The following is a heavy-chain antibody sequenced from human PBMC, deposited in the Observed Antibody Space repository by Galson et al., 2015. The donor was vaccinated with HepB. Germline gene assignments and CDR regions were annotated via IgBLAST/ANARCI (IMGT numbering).Heavy chain of an antibody. CDR3: AVGSSGRTGDFDL. Sequence: SVKVSCKASGGTFSSYAISWVRQAPGQGLEWMGGIIPIFGTANYAQKFQGRVTITADESTSTAYMELSSLRSEDTAVYYCAVGSSGRTGDFDLWGRGTLVTVSS. D-gene: IGHD3-22*01. J-gene: IGHJ2*01. V-gene: IGHV1-69*13. CDR2: IIPIFGTA. CDR1: GGTFSSYA.